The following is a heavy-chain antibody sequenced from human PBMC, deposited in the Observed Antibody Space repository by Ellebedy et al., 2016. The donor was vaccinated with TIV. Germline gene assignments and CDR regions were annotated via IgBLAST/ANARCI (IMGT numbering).Heavy chain of an antibody. V-gene: IGHV4-39*01. J-gene: IGHJ4*02. Sequence: GSLRLSCTVSGGSISSSTHYWGWIRQPPGKGLEWIGSFSDTGSAYYNPSLKSRVTISVDTSKNQFSLKLNSVTAADTAMYYCARLHSVPKGSGFYWGQGTLVTVSS. CDR2: FSDTGSA. CDR1: GGSISSSTHY. CDR3: ARLHSVPKGSGFY. D-gene: IGHD3-10*01.